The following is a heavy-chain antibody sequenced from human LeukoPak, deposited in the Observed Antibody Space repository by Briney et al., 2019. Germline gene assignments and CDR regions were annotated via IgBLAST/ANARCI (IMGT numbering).Heavy chain of an antibody. CDR3: ECSGSYINYFDY. CDR2: IYYSGST. J-gene: IGHJ4*02. D-gene: IGHD3-10*02. V-gene: IGHV4-39*01. Sequence: SETLSLTCTVSGGSISCSSYYWGWIRQPPGKGLEWIGSIYYSGSTYYNPSLKSRVTISVDTSKNQFSLKLSSVTAADTAVYYCECSGSYINYFDYWGQGTLVTVSS. CDR1: GGSISCSSYY.